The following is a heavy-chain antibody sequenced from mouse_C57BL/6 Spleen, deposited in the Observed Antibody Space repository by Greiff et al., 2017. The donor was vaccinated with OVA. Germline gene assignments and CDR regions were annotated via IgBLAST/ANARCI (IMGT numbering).Heavy chain of an antibody. CDR1: GYTFTDYY. J-gene: IGHJ1*01. V-gene: IGHV1-26*01. CDR3: ARGDYGSSSGDD. D-gene: IGHD1-1*01. Sequence: EVQLQQSGPELVKPGASVKISCKASGYTFTDYYMHWVKQSHGKSLEWIGDINPNNGGTSYNQTFTGKATLTVDNSSSTAYMELRSLTSEDSAVYYCARGDYGSSSGDDWGPGTTVTVSA. CDR2: INPNNGGT.